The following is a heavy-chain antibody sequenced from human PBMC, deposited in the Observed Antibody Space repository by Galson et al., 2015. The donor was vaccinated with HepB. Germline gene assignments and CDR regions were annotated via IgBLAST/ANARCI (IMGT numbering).Heavy chain of an antibody. CDR2: MYHTGST. Sequence: IAYMYHTGSTRYNPSLMSRVTISMDTSKNQFSLRLGSVTAADTGVYFCARLYSTTWYVDYWGQGALVTVSS. D-gene: IGHD6-13*01. CDR3: ARLYSTTWYVDY. V-gene: IGHV4-59*08. J-gene: IGHJ4*02.